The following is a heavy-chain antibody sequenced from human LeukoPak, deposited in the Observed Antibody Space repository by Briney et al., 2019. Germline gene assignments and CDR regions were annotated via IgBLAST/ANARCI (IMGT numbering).Heavy chain of an antibody. D-gene: IGHD2-15*01. CDR1: GFTFSNSG. Sequence: GGSLILSCAASGFTFSNSGMHWVRQAPGKGLEWVAFISYDGSNKWYADSVKGRFTISRDNPKNTVYLQMSSLRGEDTSLYYCAKDRSITLVVVAPYLDCWGQGTLVTVSS. CDR2: ISYDGSNK. CDR3: AKDRSITLVVVAPYLDC. V-gene: IGHV3-30*18. J-gene: IGHJ4*01.